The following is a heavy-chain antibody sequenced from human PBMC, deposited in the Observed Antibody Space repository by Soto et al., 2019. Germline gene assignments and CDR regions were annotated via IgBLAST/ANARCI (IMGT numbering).Heavy chain of an antibody. CDR1: GYSFTSYW. J-gene: IGHJ5*02. CDR2: IYPGDSDT. Sequence: XESLKLSCKCSGYSFTSYWIGLVLQMPGKGLEWMGIIYPGDSDTRYSPSFQGQVTISADKSISTAYLQWSSLKASDTAMYYCARHVDYRTAIDPWGQGTLVTVSS. V-gene: IGHV5-51*01. CDR3: ARHVDYRTAIDP. D-gene: IGHD4-4*01.